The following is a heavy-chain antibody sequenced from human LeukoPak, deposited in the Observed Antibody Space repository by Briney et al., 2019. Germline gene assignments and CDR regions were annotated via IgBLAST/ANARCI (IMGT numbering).Heavy chain of an antibody. V-gene: IGHV4-31*03. CDR1: GDSINSGGYY. D-gene: IGHD5-18*01. CDR3: ARVKTAPKYYFDY. CDR2: IYYSGST. Sequence: SETLSLTRTVSGDSINSGGYYWSWIRQHPGKGLEWIGHIYYSGSTYYNPSLKSRITISVDTSKSPFSLKLSSVTAAATAVYYCARVKTAPKYYFDYWGQGTLVTVSS. J-gene: IGHJ4*02.